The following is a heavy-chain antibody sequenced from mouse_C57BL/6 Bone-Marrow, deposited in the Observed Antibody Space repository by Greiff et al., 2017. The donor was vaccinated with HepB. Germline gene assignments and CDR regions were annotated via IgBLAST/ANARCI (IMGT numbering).Heavy chain of an antibody. CDR3: ARHRDYGSRDWYFDV. D-gene: IGHD1-1*01. J-gene: IGHJ1*03. V-gene: IGHV5-12*01. CDR1: GFTFSDYY. CDR2: ISNGGGST. Sequence: DVKLEESGGGLVQPGGSLKLSCAASGFTFSDYYMYWVRRTPEKRLEWVAYISNGGGSTYYPDTVKGRFTISRDNAKNTLYLQMSRLKSEDTAMYYCARHRDYGSRDWYFDVWGTGTTVTVSS.